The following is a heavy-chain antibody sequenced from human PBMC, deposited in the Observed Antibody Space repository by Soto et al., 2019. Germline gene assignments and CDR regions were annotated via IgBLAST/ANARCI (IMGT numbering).Heavy chain of an antibody. J-gene: IGHJ5*02. CDR2: TYWDDDK. CDR3: AHRATMKMFGLVIDNGVWFDP. V-gene: IGHV2-5*02. CDR1: GFSLSSSGAA. Sequence: QINLKESAPTVVKPTQTLTLTCTFSGFSLSSSGAAVGWIRQPPGRALEWVALTYWDDDKRYNRYNPSLDGRVHVTYDTVNNQVALTLTNVDPADTATYFCAHRATMKMFGLVIDNGVWFDPWGQGTRVIVSS. D-gene: IGHD3-16*01.